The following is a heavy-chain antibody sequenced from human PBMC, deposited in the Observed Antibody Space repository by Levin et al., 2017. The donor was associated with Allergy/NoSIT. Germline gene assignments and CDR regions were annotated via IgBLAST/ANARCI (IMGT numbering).Heavy chain of an antibody. J-gene: IGHJ4*02. CDR2: ISGTGVST. V-gene: IGHV3-23*01. Sequence: PGGSLRLSCAASGFSFTTYVMNWVRQAPGKGLEWVSTISGTGVSTYYADSVKGRFTISRDNSKNTLYLQMNSLRAEDTALYYCARDRGQPGARYYFDYWGQGTLVTVSS. D-gene: IGHD4-17*01. CDR3: ARDRGQPGARYYFDY. CDR1: GFSFTTYV.